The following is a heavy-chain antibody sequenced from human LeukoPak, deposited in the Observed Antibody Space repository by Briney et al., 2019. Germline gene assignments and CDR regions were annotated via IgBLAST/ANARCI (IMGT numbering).Heavy chain of an antibody. CDR3: ATLLGYCSSTSCYDY. CDR2: FDPEDGET. J-gene: IGHJ4*02. D-gene: IGHD2-2*01. CDR1: GYTFTSYG. Sequence: GASVKVSCKASGYTFTSYGISWVRQAPGQGLEWMGGFDPEDGETIYAQKFQGRVTMTEDTSTDTAYMELSSLRSEDTAVYYCATLLGYCSSTSCYDYWGQGTLVTVSS. V-gene: IGHV1-24*01.